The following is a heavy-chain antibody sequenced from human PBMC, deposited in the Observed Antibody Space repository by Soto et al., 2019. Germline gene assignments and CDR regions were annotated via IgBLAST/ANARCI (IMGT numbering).Heavy chain of an antibody. CDR2: IYSGGST. CDR1: GFTVSSNY. J-gene: IGHJ6*02. V-gene: IGHV3-53*01. CDR3: ARDHGYGPPYYYYGMDV. D-gene: IGHD5-18*01. Sequence: GSLRLSCAAFGFTVSSNYMSWVRQAAGKGLEWVSVIYSGGSTYYADSVKGRFTISRDNSKNTLYIQMNSLRSEDTAVYYCARDHGYGPPYYYYGMDVWGQGTTVTVSS.